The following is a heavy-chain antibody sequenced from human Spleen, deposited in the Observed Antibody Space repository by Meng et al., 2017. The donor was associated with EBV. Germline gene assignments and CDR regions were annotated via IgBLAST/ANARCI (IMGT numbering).Heavy chain of an antibody. CDR2: ISPGGST. V-gene: IGHV4-34*01. J-gene: IGHJ4*02. CDR1: GGSFSDYY. CDR3: ARAVRDH. Sequence: QVQLKQWGAGLLKPSETLSLTCAVYGGSFSDYYWSWIRQTPGKGLEWIGEISPGGSTDYNASLKSRVTISADTSKNQLSLKLSSVTAADTAVYYCARAVRDHWGQGILVTVSS.